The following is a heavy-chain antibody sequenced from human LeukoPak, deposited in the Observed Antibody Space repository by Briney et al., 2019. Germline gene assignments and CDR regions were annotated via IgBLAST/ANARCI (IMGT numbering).Heavy chain of an antibody. CDR1: GGSISSYY. CDR3: ARDSLGLRAFDI. J-gene: IGHJ3*02. V-gene: IGHV4-59*01. CDR2: IYYSGST. D-gene: IGHD3-16*01. Sequence: PSETLSLTCTVSGGSISSYYWSWIRQPPGKGLEWIGYIYYSGSTNYNPSLKSRVTISVDTSKNQFSLKLSSVTAADTAVYYCARDSLGLRAFDIWGQGTMITVSS.